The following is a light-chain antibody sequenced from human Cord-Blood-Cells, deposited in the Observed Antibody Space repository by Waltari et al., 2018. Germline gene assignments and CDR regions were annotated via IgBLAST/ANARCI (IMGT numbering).Light chain of an antibody. J-gene: IGKJ2*03. CDR3: QQYGSAPPNS. V-gene: IGKV3-20*01. CDR1: QSVSSSY. CDR2: GAS. Sequence: EIVLTQSPGTLSLSPGERATLSCRASQSVSSSYFAWYQQKPGQAPRLLIYGASSRATGIPDRFSGSGSGTDFTLTIRRLEPEDFGVYYWQQYGSAPPNSFGQGTKLEIK.